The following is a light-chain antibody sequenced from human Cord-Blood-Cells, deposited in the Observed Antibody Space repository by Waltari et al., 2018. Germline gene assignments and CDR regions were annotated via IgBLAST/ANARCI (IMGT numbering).Light chain of an antibody. CDR1: SSDVGSYNL. CDR3: CSYAGSSTWV. V-gene: IGLV2-23*01. J-gene: IGLJ3*02. CDR2: EGS. Sequence: QSALTQPASVSGSPGQSLTISCTGTSSDVGSYNLVSWYQQHPGKAPKLMFYEGSKRPSGVSTLFSGSKSGNTASRTSSGLQAEDEADYYCCSYAGSSTWVFGGGTKLTVL.